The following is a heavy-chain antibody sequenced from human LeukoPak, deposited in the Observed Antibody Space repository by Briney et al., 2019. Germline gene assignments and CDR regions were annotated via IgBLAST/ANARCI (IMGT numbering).Heavy chain of an antibody. CDR2: IRDDGNNK. V-gene: IGHV3-30*02. Sequence: GSLRLSCAASGCTFSSSGMHWVRQAPGKGLEWGAFIRDDGNNKYYADSVKGRFTISRDNSKNTLYLQMKSLRAEDTAVYYCANRSRYCSGSSCLYYYYYMDVWGKGTTVTVSS. CDR3: ANRSRYCSGSSCLYYYYYMDV. J-gene: IGHJ6*03. D-gene: IGHD2-15*01. CDR1: GCTFSSSG.